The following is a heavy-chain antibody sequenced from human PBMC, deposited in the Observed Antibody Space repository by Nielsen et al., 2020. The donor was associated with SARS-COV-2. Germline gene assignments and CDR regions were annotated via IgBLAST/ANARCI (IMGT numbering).Heavy chain of an antibody. V-gene: IGHV3-30*04. CDR1: GFTFSSYA. D-gene: IGHD6-6*01. CDR3: ARDLGGIAARPDYYYGMDV. Sequence: GESLKISCAASGFTFSSYAMHWVRQAPGKGLEWVAVISYDGSNKYYADSVKGRFTISRDNSKNTLYLQMNSLRAEDTAVYYCARDLGGIAARPDYYYGMDVWGQGTTVTVSS. J-gene: IGHJ6*02. CDR2: ISYDGSNK.